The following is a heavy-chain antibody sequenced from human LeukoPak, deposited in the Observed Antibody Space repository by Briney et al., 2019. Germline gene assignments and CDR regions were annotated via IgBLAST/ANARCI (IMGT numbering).Heavy chain of an antibody. V-gene: IGHV1-8*01. CDR3: ARGEVRELGEPYYYYGMDV. J-gene: IGHJ6*02. CDR2: MNPNSGNT. CDR1: GYTFTNYD. Sequence: ASVKVSCKASGYTFTNYDINWVRQDTGQGLAWMGWMNPNSGNTGYAQKFQGRVTMTRNTSISTAYMELSSLRSEDTAVYYCARGEVRELGEPYYYYGMDVWGQGTTVTVSS. D-gene: IGHD7-27*01.